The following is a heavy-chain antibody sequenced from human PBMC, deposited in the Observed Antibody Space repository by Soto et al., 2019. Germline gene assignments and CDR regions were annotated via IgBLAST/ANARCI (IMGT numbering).Heavy chain of an antibody. Sequence: EVQLLESGGGLVQPGGSLRLSCAVSGFTFTTHAMSWVHQAPGKGLEWVSAIGARGRDTYYADSMRGRFTISRDNSKNTLYLQMNSLRAEDTAVYYCAILGGTYFAFDVWGQGTLVTVSS. D-gene: IGHD1-26*01. V-gene: IGHV3-23*01. J-gene: IGHJ3*01. CDR3: AILGGTYFAFDV. CDR1: GFTFTTHA. CDR2: IGARGRDT.